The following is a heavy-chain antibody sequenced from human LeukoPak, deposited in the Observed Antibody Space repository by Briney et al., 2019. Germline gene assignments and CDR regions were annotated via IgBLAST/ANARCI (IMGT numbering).Heavy chain of an antibody. J-gene: IGHJ4*02. CDR2: ISWNSGSI. Sequence: GGSLRLSCAASGFTFDDYAMHWVRQAPGKGLEWVSGISWNSGSIGYADSVKGRFTIPRDNSKNTLYLQMNSLRAEDTAVYYCAKDKGSGYYFDYWGQGTLVTVSS. D-gene: IGHD3-3*01. V-gene: IGHV3-9*01. CDR3: AKDKGSGYYFDY. CDR1: GFTFDDYA.